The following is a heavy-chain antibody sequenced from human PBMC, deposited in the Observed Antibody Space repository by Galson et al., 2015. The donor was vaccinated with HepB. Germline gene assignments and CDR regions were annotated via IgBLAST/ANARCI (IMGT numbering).Heavy chain of an antibody. CDR2: ISYDGSNK. V-gene: IGHV3-30*18. CDR3: AKDGGITGTTGQIDY. J-gene: IGHJ4*02. Sequence: SLRLSCAASGFTFSSYGMHWVRQAPGKGLEWVAVISYDGSNKYYADSVKGRFTISRDNSKNTLYLQMNSLRAEDTAVYYCAKDGGITGTTGQIDYWGQGTLVTVSS. D-gene: IGHD1-7*01. CDR1: GFTFSSYG.